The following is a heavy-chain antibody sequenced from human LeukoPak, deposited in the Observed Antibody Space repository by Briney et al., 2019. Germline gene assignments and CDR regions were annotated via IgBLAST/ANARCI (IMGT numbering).Heavy chain of an antibody. CDR2: IIPIFGTA. Sequence: SVKVSCKASGGTFSSYAISWVRQAPGQGLEWMGRIIPIFGTANYAQKFQGRVMITTDESTSTAYMELSSLRSEDTAVYYCASVLWFGELLSPYLDYWGQGTLVTVSS. D-gene: IGHD3-10*01. J-gene: IGHJ4*02. CDR3: ASVLWFGELLSPYLDY. V-gene: IGHV1-69*05. CDR1: GGTFSSYA.